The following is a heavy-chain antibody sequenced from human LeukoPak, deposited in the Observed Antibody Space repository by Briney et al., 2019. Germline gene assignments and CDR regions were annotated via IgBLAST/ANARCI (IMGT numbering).Heavy chain of an antibody. CDR2: IKEDGSDK. CDR3: AAMTSVTTGDY. D-gene: IGHD4-11*01. CDR1: GFTFSAYW. J-gene: IGHJ4*02. Sequence: PGGSLRLSCAVSGFTFSAYWMNWVRQAPGKGLEWVANIKEDGSDKYYVDSVKGRFTISRDNSKNTLYLQMNSLRAEDTAVYYCAAMTSVTTGDYWGQGTLVTVSS. V-gene: IGHV3-7*01.